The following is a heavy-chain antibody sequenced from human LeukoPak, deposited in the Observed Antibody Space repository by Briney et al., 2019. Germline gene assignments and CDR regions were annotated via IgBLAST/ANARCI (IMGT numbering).Heavy chain of an antibody. Sequence: GGSLRLSCAASGFTFITYAMHWVRQAPGKGLEWVAVIPYDGSNEYYVDSVKGRFTISRDNSKNILYLQMNSLTAEDTAVYYCARGPKYYYDDNAYYYGYFDYWGQGTLVTVSS. D-gene: IGHD3-22*01. CDR2: IPYDGSNE. CDR3: ARGPKYYYDDNAYYYGYFDY. CDR1: GFTFITYA. J-gene: IGHJ4*02. V-gene: IGHV3-30-3*01.